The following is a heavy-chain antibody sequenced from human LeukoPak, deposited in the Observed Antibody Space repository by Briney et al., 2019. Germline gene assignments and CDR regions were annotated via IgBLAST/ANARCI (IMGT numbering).Heavy chain of an antibody. Sequence: SVEVSCKASGGTFSSYTISWVRQAPGQGLEWMGRIIPILGIANYAQKFQGRVTITADKSTSTAYMELSSLRSEDTAVYYCASMGIAVAGWNTYYFDYWGQGTLVTVSS. CDR2: IIPILGIA. V-gene: IGHV1-69*02. CDR1: GGTFSSYT. J-gene: IGHJ4*02. D-gene: IGHD6-19*01. CDR3: ASMGIAVAGWNTYYFDY.